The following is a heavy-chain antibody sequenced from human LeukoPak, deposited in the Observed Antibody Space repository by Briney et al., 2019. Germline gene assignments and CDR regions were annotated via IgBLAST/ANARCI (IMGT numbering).Heavy chain of an antibody. CDR1: GYSFIGYY. V-gene: IGHV1-2*02. J-gene: IGHJ4*01. CDR3: ARDTGFPYFDF. CDR2: VNPNSGVT. Sequence: GASVKVSCKASGYSFIGYYIHWVRQAPGQGLEWLGSVNPNSGVTTYAPKFQGRITMTRDTSISTAYMELNWLTSDDTAVYYCARDTGFPYFDFWGHGALVTVSS.